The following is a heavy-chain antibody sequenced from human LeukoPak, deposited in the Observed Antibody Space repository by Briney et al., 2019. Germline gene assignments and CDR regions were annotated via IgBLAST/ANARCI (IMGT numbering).Heavy chain of an antibody. CDR1: GGSIGSYY. CDR3: ARDEQGPNSISH. CDR2: IYYSGST. Sequence: PSETLSLTCTVSGGSIGSYYWSWVRQPPGKGLEWIGYIYYSGSTNCNPSLKSRVTISVDTSKNQFSLRLSSVTAADTAVYYCARDEQGPNSISHWGQGTLVTVSS. V-gene: IGHV4-59*01. J-gene: IGHJ4*02. D-gene: IGHD1/OR15-1a*01.